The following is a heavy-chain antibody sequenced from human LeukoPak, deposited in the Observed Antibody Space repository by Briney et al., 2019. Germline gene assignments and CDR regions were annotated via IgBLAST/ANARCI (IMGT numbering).Heavy chain of an antibody. D-gene: IGHD1-26*01. J-gene: IGHJ4*02. CDR2: IYYSGDT. V-gene: IGHV4-59*12. CDR1: GGSISSYY. CDR3: ARGEGRFGSYLFHR. Sequence: SETLSLTCTVSGGSISSYYWTWIRQPPGKGLEWIGDIYYSGDTNYNPSLKNRVTISVDTSKNQFSLKLSSCTSADPAVVYCARGEGRFGSYLFHRWRQGSLLTVCS.